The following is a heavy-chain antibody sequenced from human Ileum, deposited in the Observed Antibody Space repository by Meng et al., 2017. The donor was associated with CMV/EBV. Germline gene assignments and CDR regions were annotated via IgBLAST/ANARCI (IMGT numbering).Heavy chain of an antibody. CDR1: GDPISSGSNY. Sequence: HLQERGHGLVKPPETLSLPRPVPGDPISSGSNYWAWIRQSPGKRLEWIGSMLFSEIADYNPSLKSRVTISLDATQTQFSLRLTSVTAADTAVYFCARDLTNNWFYYWGQGTLVTVSS. J-gene: IGHJ4*02. D-gene: IGHD1-1*01. V-gene: IGHV4-39*07. CDR2: MLFSEIA. CDR3: ARDLTNNWFYY.